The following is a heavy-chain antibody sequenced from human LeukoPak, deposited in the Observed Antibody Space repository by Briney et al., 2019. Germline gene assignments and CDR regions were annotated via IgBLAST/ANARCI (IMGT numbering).Heavy chain of an antibody. J-gene: IGHJ5*02. CDR3: ARATRIAARTRVNWFDP. Sequence: ASVKVSCKASGYTFTSYDINWVRQATGQGLEWMGWMSPNSGNTGYAQKFQGRVTMTRNTSISTAYMELSSLRSEDTAVYYCARATRIAARTRVNWFDPWGQGTLVTVSS. CDR1: GYTFTSYD. CDR2: MSPNSGNT. V-gene: IGHV1-8*01. D-gene: IGHD6-6*01.